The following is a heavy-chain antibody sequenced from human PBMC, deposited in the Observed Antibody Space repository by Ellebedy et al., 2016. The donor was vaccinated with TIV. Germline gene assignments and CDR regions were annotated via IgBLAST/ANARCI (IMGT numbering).Heavy chain of an antibody. J-gene: IGHJ4*02. CDR3: VRPPTYSSSWNYFDY. CDR1: GYTFTSYW. Sequence: GESLKISCKGSGYTFTSYWIGWVRQMPGKGLEWMGVIYPGDSDTRYSPSFQGQVTFSVDKSITTAYLQWSSLKASDTATYYCVRPPTYSSSWNYFDYWGQGTLVTVSS. CDR2: IYPGDSDT. D-gene: IGHD6-13*01. V-gene: IGHV5-51*01.